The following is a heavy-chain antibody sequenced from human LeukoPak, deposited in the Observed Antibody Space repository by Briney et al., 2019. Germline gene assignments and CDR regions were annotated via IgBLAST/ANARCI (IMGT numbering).Heavy chain of an antibody. Sequence: GGSLRLSCAASGFSFSDYYMTWIRQAPGKGLEWVSYISTTGRAIYYADSLKGRFTISRDNAKKSLYLQMSSLRAEDTAVYYCARADRIVVVPGALGSWGQGTLVTVSS. D-gene: IGHD2-2*01. CDR3: ARADRIVVVPGALGS. V-gene: IGHV3-11*01. CDR2: ISTTGRAI. CDR1: GFSFSDYY. J-gene: IGHJ5*02.